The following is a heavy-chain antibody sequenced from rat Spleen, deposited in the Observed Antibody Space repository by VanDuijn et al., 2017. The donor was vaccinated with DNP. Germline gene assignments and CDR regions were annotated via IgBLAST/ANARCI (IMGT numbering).Heavy chain of an antibody. Sequence: VQLVESGGGLVQPGRSVKLSCAASGLTFSHSDLAWVRQAPTKGLEWVASITSSDGNTYYRDSVKGRFTVPRDDPKSTLYLQMDGLRSEDTATYYCAIDLSTGRAWGQGAMVTVSS. CDR3: AIDLSTGRA. J-gene: IGHJ2*01. D-gene: IGHD4-1*01. CDR2: ITSSDGNT. CDR1: GLTFSHSD. V-gene: IGHV5-25*01.